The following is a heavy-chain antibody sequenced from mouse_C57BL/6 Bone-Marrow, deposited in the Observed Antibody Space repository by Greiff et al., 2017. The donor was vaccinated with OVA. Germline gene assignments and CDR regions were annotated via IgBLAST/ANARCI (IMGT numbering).Heavy chain of an antibody. J-gene: IGHJ2*01. D-gene: IGHD2-4*01. Sequence: QVQLQQSGPELVKPGASVKISCKASGYAFSSSWMNWVKQRPGKGLEWIGRIYPGDGDTNYNGKFKGKATLTADKSSSTAYMQLSSLTSEDSAVYFCAREGIYYDYDQDFDYWGQGTTLTVSS. CDR3: AREGIYYDYDQDFDY. CDR1: GYAFSSSW. V-gene: IGHV1-82*01. CDR2: IYPGDGDT.